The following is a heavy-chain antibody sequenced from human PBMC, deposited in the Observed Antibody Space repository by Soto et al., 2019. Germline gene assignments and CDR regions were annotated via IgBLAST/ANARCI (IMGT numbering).Heavy chain of an antibody. V-gene: IGHV3-9*01. J-gene: IGHJ4*02. Sequence: EVQLVESGGGLVQPGRSLRLSCTASGFTFDDYDMHWVRQAPGKGPEWVSGISWNSNERGYMDSARARFTVSRDNKNNSLFLEMNSLRPEDTALYYCAKGSIYSSGYYFFDAWGQGTLVTVSS. CDR2: ISWNSNER. CDR1: GFTFDDYD. CDR3: AKGSIYSSGYYFFDA. D-gene: IGHD6-19*01.